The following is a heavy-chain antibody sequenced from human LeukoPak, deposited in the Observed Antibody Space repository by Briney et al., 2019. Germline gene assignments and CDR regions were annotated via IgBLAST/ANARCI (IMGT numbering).Heavy chain of an antibody. CDR1: GYTFTSYP. CDR3: ARGYDYGDYVGDFDY. V-gene: IGHV1-18*01. CDR2: ITTYNGNT. D-gene: IGHD4-17*01. J-gene: IGHJ4*02. Sequence: GASVKVSCKASGYTFTSYPISWVRQAPGQGLEWMGWITTYNGNTNSAQKLQGRVTMTTDTSTSTAYMDPRGLRSDDTAVYYCARGYDYGDYVGDFDYWGQGTLVTVSS.